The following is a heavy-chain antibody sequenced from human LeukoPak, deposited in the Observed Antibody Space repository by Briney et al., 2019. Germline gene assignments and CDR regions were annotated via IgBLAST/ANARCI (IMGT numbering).Heavy chain of an antibody. CDR2: IQYDGSNK. Sequence: QAGGSLRLSCEASGFTFSNFGIHWVRQASGKGLDWVAAIQYDGSNKWYADSVKGRFTISRDNSQNTMYLEMNNLRAEDTAVYYCARDDCGSPSCLAYWGQGTLVTVSS. V-gene: IGHV3-33*01. J-gene: IGHJ4*02. D-gene: IGHD2-2*01. CDR1: GFTFSNFG. CDR3: ARDDCGSPSCLAY.